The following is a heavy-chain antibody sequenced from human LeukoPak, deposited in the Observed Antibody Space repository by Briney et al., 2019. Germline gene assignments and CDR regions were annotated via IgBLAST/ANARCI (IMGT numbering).Heavy chain of an antibody. CDR3: AREVVVVAENWFDP. CDR2: INSNSGGT. Sequence: ASVKVSSKASGYSFTTDDINWVRQAPGQGLEWMGRINSNSGGTNYAQKFQGRVTMTRDTSISTAYMELSRLRSDDTAVYYCAREVVVVAENWFDPWGQGTLVTVSS. D-gene: IGHD2-15*01. CDR1: GYSFTTDD. V-gene: IGHV1-2*06. J-gene: IGHJ5*02.